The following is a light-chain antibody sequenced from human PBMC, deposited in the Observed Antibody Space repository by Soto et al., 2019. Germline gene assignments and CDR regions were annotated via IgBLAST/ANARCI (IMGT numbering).Light chain of an antibody. J-gene: IGKJ2*01. CDR1: QSVSSTY. V-gene: IGKV3-20*01. Sequence: EIVLTQSPGALSLSTGERATLSCRASQSVSSTYLAWYQQKPGQPPRLLMYGASNRATGFPDRFSGSGSGTDFTLTISSLEPEDFAVYYCQQYVGSPYTFGQGTKLDIK. CDR2: GAS. CDR3: QQYVGSPYT.